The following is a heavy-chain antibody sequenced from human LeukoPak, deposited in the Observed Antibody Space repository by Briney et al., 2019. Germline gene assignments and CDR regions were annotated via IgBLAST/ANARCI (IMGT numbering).Heavy chain of an antibody. D-gene: IGHD3-10*01. CDR2: IIPIFGTA. J-gene: IGHJ4*02. CDR1: GGTFSSYA. V-gene: IGHV1-69*13. Sequence: ASVKVSCKASGGTFSSYAISWVRQAPGQGLEWMGGIIPIFGTANYAQKFQGRVTITADESTSTAYMELSSLRSEDTAVYYCARDVMVRGVLPGYWGQGTLVTVSS. CDR3: ARDVMVRGVLPGY.